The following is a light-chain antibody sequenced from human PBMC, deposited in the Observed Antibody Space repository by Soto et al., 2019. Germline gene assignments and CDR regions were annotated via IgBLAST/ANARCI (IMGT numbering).Light chain of an antibody. CDR2: GAS. Sequence: IQLTQSPSSLSASVGDTVTITCRASQVIENSLVWHQQKPGKAPKLLIYGASTLQSGVPSRFSGSVYGTDFTLTISSLQPEDFATYYCQQLKSYPLTFGGGTKVEIK. V-gene: IGKV1-9*01. CDR1: QVIENS. CDR3: QQLKSYPLT. J-gene: IGKJ4*01.